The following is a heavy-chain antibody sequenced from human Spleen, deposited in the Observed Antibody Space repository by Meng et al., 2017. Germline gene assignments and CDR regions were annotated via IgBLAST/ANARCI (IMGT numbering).Heavy chain of an antibody. Sequence: SVKVSCKASGGTFSSYAISWVRQAPGQGLEWMGGIIPIFGTANYAQKFQGRLTITTDESTSTAYMELSGLRSDDTAVYYCARDENISRGKLFGDYWGQGTLVTVSS. D-gene: IGHD4-23*01. J-gene: IGHJ4*02. CDR2: IIPIFGTA. CDR3: ARDENISRGKLFGDY. V-gene: IGHV1-69*05. CDR1: GGTFSSYA.